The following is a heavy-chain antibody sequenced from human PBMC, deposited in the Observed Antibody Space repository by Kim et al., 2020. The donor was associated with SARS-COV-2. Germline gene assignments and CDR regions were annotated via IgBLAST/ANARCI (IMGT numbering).Heavy chain of an antibody. CDR1: GFTFSSYG. D-gene: IGHD2-21*02. CDR2: IWYDGSNK. Sequence: GGSLRLSCAASGFTFSSYGMHSVRQAPGKGLEWVAVIWYDGSNKYYADSVKGRFTISRDNSKNTLYLQMNSLRAEDTAVYYCVRDSVVTEMGNAFDIWGQGTMVTVSS. CDR3: VRDSVVTEMGNAFDI. V-gene: IGHV3-33*01. J-gene: IGHJ3*02.